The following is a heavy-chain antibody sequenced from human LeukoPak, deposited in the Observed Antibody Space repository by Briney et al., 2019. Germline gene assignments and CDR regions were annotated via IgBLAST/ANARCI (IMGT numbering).Heavy chain of an antibody. D-gene: IGHD5-18*01. Sequence: ASVKVSCKASRYTFTSYVISAVRQAPGQGLKGMGWISAYKGNTNYSQKLPGRVTLTPDTSTSTATMELRSLTSYETDVYSCTKDHSXQRGQGTLVTXSS. J-gene: IGHJ4*01. V-gene: IGHV1-18*01. CDR1: RYTFTSYV. CDR2: ISAYKGNT. CDR3: TKDHSXQ.